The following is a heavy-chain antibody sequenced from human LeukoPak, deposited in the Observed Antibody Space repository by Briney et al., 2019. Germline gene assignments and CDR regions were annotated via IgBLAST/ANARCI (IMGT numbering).Heavy chain of an antibody. V-gene: IGHV3-66*01. CDR2: IYSGGST. CDR3: ARDQGY. Sequence: GGSLRLSCAASGFTVSSNYMSWVRQAPGKGLEWVSVIYSGGSTFYADSVKDRFTISRDNSQNTLYLQMNGLRAEDTAIYYCARDQGYWGQGTLVTVSS. J-gene: IGHJ4*02. CDR1: GFTVSSNY.